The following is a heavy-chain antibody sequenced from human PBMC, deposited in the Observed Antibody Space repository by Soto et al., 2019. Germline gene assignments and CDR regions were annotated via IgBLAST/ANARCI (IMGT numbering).Heavy chain of an antibody. CDR2: IVPMFGTS. CDR3: TRGSEYDFWSGYL. Sequence: QERLVQSGAEVRKPGSSVKVSCKVTGGTSTRYAINWVRQAPGQGPEWMGGIVPMFGTSKYAQKFQGRVTITADTSTNIAYMESRSLRSEDTAVYYCTRGSEYDFWSGYLWGQGTLVSVSS. V-gene: IGHV1-69*06. CDR1: GGTSTRYA. J-gene: IGHJ4*02. D-gene: IGHD3-3*01.